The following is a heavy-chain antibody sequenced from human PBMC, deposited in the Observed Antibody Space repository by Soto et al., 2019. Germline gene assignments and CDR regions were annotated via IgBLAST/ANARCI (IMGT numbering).Heavy chain of an antibody. V-gene: IGHV4-31*03. CDR1: GGSISSGGYY. J-gene: IGHJ4*02. CDR3: ARENGSTAHLDY. D-gene: IGHD2-21*02. CDR2: IYYSGST. Sequence: PSETVSLTCTVSGGSISSGGYYWSWIRQHPGKGLEWIGYIYYSGSTYYNPSLKSRVTISVDTSKNQFSLKLSSVTAADTAVYYCARENGSTAHLDYWGQGTLVTVSS.